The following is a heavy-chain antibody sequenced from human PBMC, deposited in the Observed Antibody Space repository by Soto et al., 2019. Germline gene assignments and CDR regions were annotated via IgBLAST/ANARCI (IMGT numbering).Heavy chain of an antibody. Sequence: ASVKVSCKASGGTFSSYAISWVRQAPGQGLEWMGGIIPIFGTANYAQKFQGRVTITADESTSTAYMELSSLRSEDTAVYYCARSGDCSGGSCYSSHYWGQGTLVTVSS. CDR3: ARSGDCSGGSCYSSHY. D-gene: IGHD2-15*01. V-gene: IGHV1-69*13. J-gene: IGHJ4*02. CDR1: GGTFSSYA. CDR2: IIPIFGTA.